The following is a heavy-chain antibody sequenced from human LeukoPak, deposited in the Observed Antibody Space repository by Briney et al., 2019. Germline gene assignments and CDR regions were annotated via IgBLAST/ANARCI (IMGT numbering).Heavy chain of an antibody. D-gene: IGHD1-1*01. CDR3: ASGTVSGRDGLFGAFDI. J-gene: IGHJ3*02. CDR1: GFIFSNFS. V-gene: IGHV3-21*01. CDR2: ISSRSTYI. Sequence: PGGSLRLSCAASGFIFSNFSMNWVRQAPGKGLEWVSSISSRSTYIYYAHSVKGRFTISRDNAKNSLYLQMNSLRAEDTALYYCASGTVSGRDGLFGAFDIWGQGTMVTVSS.